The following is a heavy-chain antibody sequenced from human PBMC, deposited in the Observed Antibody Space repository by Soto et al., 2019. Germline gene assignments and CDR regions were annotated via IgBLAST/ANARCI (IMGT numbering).Heavy chain of an antibody. D-gene: IGHD1-26*01. V-gene: IGHV4-39*01. CDR2: IYYSGST. CDR1: VGAISSSSYY. CDR3: ARHLIVGATNFFDY. J-gene: IGHJ4*02. Sequence: PSETLSLTCTVSVGAISSSSYYWGWIRQPPGKGLEWIGSIYYSGSTYYNPSLKSRVTISVDTSKNQFSLKLSSVTAADTAVYYCARHLIVGATNFFDYWGQGTLVTVSS.